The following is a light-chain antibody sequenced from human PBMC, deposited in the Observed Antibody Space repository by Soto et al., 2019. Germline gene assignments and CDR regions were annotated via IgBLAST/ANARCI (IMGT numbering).Light chain of an antibody. J-gene: IGKJ4*01. V-gene: IGKV3-11*01. CDR1: QSVSHV. CDR2: DTS. Sequence: EIVLTQSPGTLSLSPGESATLSCRASQSVSHVLAWYQQKPGQAPRLLIYDTSSRATGIPGRFSGSGSGTDFTLTIDSLEPEDSAVYYCQQRTDWPTFGGGTKVEI. CDR3: QQRTDWPT.